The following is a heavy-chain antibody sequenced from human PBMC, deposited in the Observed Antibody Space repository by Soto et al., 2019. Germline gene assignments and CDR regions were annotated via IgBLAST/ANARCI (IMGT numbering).Heavy chain of an antibody. CDR3: AKDPPPGIGSYYFDY. CDR1: GFTFSSYG. J-gene: IGHJ4*02. CDR2: ISYDGSNK. V-gene: IGHV3-30*18. Sequence: QVQLVESGGGVVQPGRSLRLSCAASGFTFSSYGMHWVRQAPGKGLEWVAVISYDGSNKYYADSVKGRFTISRDNSKNTLYLQMNSLRAEDTAVYYCAKDPPPGIGSYYFDYWGQGTLVTVSS. D-gene: IGHD6-13*01.